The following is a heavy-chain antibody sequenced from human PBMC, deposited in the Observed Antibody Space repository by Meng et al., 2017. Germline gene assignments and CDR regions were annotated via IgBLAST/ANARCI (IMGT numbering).Heavy chain of an antibody. Sequence: SETLSLTCAVSGGSISSCSYYWGWVRQPPGRGLEWIGSIYYSGSTYYNPSPKSRVTILVDTSKNQSTLKLSSVTAADTAVYYCARACRYCSGSSCLSSYYYYGMDVWGQGTMVTVSS. J-gene: IGHJ6*02. CDR1: GGSISSCSYY. V-gene: IGHV4-39*06. CDR3: ARACRYCSGSSCLSSYYYYGMDV. D-gene: IGHD2-15*01. CDR2: IYYSGST.